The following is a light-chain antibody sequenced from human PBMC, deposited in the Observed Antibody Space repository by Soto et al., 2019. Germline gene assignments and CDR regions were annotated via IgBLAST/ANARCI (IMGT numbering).Light chain of an antibody. CDR2: GAS. V-gene: IGKV3-20*01. CDR3: QQYGTSRHGT. CDR1: QSVSSSY. Sequence: IVLTQSPGTLSLSPWERATLSCRASQSVSSSYLAWYQHKPGQAPRLLIYGASSRATGIPDRFSGSGSGTDFTLTISRLEPEDFAVYYCQQYGTSRHGTFGQGTRLEIK. J-gene: IGKJ5*01.